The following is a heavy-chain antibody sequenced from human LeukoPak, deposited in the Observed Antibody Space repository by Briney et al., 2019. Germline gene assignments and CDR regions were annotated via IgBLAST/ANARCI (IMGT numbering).Heavy chain of an antibody. CDR2: IRSSGTNT. CDR1: GFTFANYA. CDR3: AREGRAVAGNNYFDP. V-gene: IGHV3-23*01. J-gene: IGHJ5*02. D-gene: IGHD6-19*01. Sequence: GGSLRLSCVGSGFTFANYAMTWVRQAPGKGQEWVSDIRSSGTNTYYGDSVKGRFTISRDNSKNTVFLQMDSLRVEDTAIYHCAREGRAVAGNNYFDPWGQGTLVTVSS.